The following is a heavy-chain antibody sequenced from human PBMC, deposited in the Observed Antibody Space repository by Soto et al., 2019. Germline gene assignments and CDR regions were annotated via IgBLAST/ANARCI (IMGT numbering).Heavy chain of an antibody. V-gene: IGHV3-7*01. Sequence: AGGSLRLSCAASGFTFSSYWMSWVRQAPGKGLEWVANVKQDGSEKYYVDSVKGRFTISRDNAKNSLYLQMNSLRAEDTAVYYCARVTRYCSGGSCYLDAFDIWGQGTMVTVSS. J-gene: IGHJ3*02. CDR2: VKQDGSEK. CDR1: GFTFSSYW. CDR3: ARVTRYCSGGSCYLDAFDI. D-gene: IGHD2-15*01.